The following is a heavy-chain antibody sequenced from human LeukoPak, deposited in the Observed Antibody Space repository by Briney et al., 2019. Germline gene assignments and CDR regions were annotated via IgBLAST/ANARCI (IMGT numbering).Heavy chain of an antibody. CDR2: ISDGSTYI. J-gene: IGHJ4*02. CDR3: ARDSSSWSFDY. V-gene: IGHV3-21*01. D-gene: IGHD6-13*01. Sequence: GGSLRLSCAASGFTFSSYSMNWVRQAPGEGLEWVSSISDGSTYIHYADSVKGRFTISRDNAKSSLYLQMNSLRVEDTAVYYCARDSSSWSFDYWGQGTLVTVSS. CDR1: GFTFSSYS.